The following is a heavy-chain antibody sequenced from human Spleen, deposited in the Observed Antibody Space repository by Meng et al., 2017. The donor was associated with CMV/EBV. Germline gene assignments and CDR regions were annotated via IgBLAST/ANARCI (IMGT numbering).Heavy chain of an antibody. CDR2: IKQDGSEK. Sequence: GGSLRLSCAASGFTFSSYWMGWVRQTPGKGLEWVANIKQDGSEKYYVDSVKGRFTISRDNAKNSLYLQMNSLRAEDTAVYYCARVGQKQWRVGWGQGTLVTVSS. J-gene: IGHJ4*02. CDR1: GFTFSSYW. CDR3: ARVGQKQWRVG. V-gene: IGHV3-7*01. D-gene: IGHD6-19*01.